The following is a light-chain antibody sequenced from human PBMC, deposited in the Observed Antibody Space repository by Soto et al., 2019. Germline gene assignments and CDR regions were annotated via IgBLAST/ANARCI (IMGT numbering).Light chain of an antibody. V-gene: IGLV1-47*01. CDR3: AAWDDSLSGWV. CDR1: SSNIGSTH. J-gene: IGLJ3*02. Sequence: QSVLTQPPSASGTPGQRVTISCSGSSSNIGSTHVYCFQQLPGTAPKLLVYRSDQRPSGVPDRFSGSKSDTSASLAISGLRSEDEANYYCAAWDDSLSGWVFGGGTNLTVL. CDR2: RSD.